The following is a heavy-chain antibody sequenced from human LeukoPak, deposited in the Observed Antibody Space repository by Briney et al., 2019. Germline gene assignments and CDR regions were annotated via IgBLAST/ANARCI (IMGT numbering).Heavy chain of an antibody. Sequence: PGGSLRLSCAASGFTFDDYAMHWVRQAPGKGLEWVSGIDWNSDSIGYADSVKGRFTISRDSAKNSLYLQMNSLRAEDTALYYCASGGGRGSWYMAYWGQGTLVTVSS. CDR3: ASGGGRGSWYMAY. V-gene: IGHV3-9*01. CDR2: IDWNSDSI. CDR1: GFTFDDYA. D-gene: IGHD6-13*01. J-gene: IGHJ4*02.